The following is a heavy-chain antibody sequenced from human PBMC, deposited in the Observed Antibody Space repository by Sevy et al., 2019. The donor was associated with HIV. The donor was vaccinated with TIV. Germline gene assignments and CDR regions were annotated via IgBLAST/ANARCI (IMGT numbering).Heavy chain of an antibody. CDR1: GYSISSDYY. D-gene: IGHD6-19*01. V-gene: IGHV4-38-2*01. J-gene: IGHJ4*02. CDR2: IYQSGYS. CDR3: ARAIGTQVAGLYYFDY. Sequence: SETLSLTCAVSGYSISSDYYWGWIRQPPGKGLEWIGSIYQSGYSYYNPSLKSRVTISVDTSKIQFSLKLSSVTAADTAVYYCARAIGTQVAGLYYFDYWGQGTLVTVSS.